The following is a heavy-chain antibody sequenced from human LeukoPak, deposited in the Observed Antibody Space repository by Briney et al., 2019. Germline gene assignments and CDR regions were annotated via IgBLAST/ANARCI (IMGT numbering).Heavy chain of an antibody. Sequence: GESLKISCKGSGYSFTDYWVGWVRQMPGKGLEWMGLIQAGDSGTRYSPSFQGQVTISADTSITTAYLQWSSLKASDTAMYYCAVGGAPYFDYWGQGTLVTVSS. CDR1: GYSFTDYW. D-gene: IGHD4-17*01. CDR3: AVGGAPYFDY. CDR2: IQAGDSGT. J-gene: IGHJ4*02. V-gene: IGHV5-51*01.